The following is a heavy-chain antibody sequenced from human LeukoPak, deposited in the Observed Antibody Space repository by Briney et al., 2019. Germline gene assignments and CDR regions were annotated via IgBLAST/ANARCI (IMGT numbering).Heavy chain of an antibody. J-gene: IGHJ4*02. Sequence: ASVKVSCKASGYSFTTYATHWVRQAPGQRLEWMGWINPDKGDTKYSQNFQGRLTVTRDTSASTTYMELSSLVSEDTAVYYCVRRLKGSYGNPFDYWGQGTLVTVSS. V-gene: IGHV1-3*01. CDR2: INPDKGDT. D-gene: IGHD4-17*01. CDR3: VRRLKGSYGNPFDY. CDR1: GYSFTTYA.